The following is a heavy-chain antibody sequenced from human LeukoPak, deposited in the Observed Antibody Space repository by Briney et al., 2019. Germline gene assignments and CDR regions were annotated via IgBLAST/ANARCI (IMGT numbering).Heavy chain of an antibody. D-gene: IGHD6-13*01. J-gene: IGHJ4*02. CDR3: ARGLADRRGSWPFVY. Sequence: GGSLRLSCAASGFTFSTSHMNWVRQAPGKGLEWVSYISRSTRAIYYADSVRGRFTISRDDAKNSLYLQMNSLRVEDTAVYYCARGLADRRGSWPFVYWGQGTLVTVSS. CDR2: ISRSTRAI. CDR1: GFTFSTSH. V-gene: IGHV3-48*04.